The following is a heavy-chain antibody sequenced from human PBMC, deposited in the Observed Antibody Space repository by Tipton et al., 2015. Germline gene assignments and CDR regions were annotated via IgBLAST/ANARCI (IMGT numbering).Heavy chain of an antibody. V-gene: IGHV3-21*01. Sequence: SLRLSCAASGFTFSSHAMSWVRQAPGKGLEWVSSITSSSDYIYYADSVKGRFTISRDNAQNSLFLQMNSLRAEDTAVYYCARVYSSGWHFDYWGQGTLVTVSS. D-gene: IGHD6-19*01. CDR3: ARVYSSGWHFDY. J-gene: IGHJ4*02. CDR1: GFTFSSHA. CDR2: ITSSSDYI.